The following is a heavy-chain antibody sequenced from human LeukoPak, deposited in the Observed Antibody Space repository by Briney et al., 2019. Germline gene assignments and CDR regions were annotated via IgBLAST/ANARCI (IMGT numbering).Heavy chain of an antibody. CDR2: IYYSGST. Sequence: SETLSLTCTVSGGSISSYYWSWIRQPPGKGQEWIGYIYYSGSTNYNPSLKSRVTISVDTSKNQFSLKLSSVTAADTAVYYCARDVESCSSTSCYRAFDIWGQGTMVTVSS. J-gene: IGHJ3*02. V-gene: IGHV4-59*01. CDR1: GGSISSYY. D-gene: IGHD2-2*02. CDR3: ARDVESCSSTSCYRAFDI.